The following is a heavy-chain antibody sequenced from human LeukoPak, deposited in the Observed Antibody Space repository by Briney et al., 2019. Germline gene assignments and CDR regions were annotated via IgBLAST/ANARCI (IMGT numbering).Heavy chain of an antibody. CDR2: IDPSDFYT. CDR1: GYSFTSYW. J-gene: IGHJ4*02. V-gene: IGHV5-10-1*01. CDR3: ARGAYCSGGSCYADTFDY. Sequence: GESLKISCKGSGYSFTSYWISWVRQMPGKGLEWMGRIDPSDFYTNYSPSFQGHVTISADKSISTAYLQWSSLKASDTAMYYCARGAYCSGGSCYADTFDYWGQGTLVTVSS. D-gene: IGHD2-15*01.